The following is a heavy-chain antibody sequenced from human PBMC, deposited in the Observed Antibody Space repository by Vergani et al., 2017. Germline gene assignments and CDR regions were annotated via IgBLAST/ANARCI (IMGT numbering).Heavy chain of an antibody. CDR1: GGSFSGYY. D-gene: IGHD2-8*01. CDR2: INHSGST. J-gene: IGHJ4*02. Sequence: QVQLQQWGAGLLKPSETLYLTCAVYGGSFSGYYWSWIRQPPGKGLEWIGEINHSGSTNYNPSLKSRVTIAVDTSKNQFSLKLSSVPASDTAVYYCARGRKLPNVRAPFDYWGQGTLVTVSS. V-gene: IGHV4-34*01. CDR3: ARGRKLPNVRAPFDY.